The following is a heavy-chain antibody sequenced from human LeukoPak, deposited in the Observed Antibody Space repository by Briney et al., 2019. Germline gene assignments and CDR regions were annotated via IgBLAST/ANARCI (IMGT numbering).Heavy chain of an antibody. CDR1: GGIFSSYV. V-gene: IGHV1-69*13. D-gene: IGHD5-18*01. CDR2: IIPSFGAP. CDR3: ARGSYSYGYATYYYYYMDV. J-gene: IGHJ6*03. Sequence: SVKVSCKASGGIFSSYVISWVRQAPGQGLEWMRGIIPSFGAPNYAQKFQGRVTITADESTSTAYMELSSLRSEDTAVYYCARGSYSYGYATYYYYYMDVWGKGTTVTISS.